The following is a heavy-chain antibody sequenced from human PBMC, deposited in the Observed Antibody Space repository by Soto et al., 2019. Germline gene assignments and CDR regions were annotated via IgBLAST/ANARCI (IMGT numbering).Heavy chain of an antibody. CDR3: ARGGVFFFAAPTNPFDY. CDR1: GYTFTSYG. D-gene: IGHD3-10*01. Sequence: ASVKVSCKASGYTFTSYGISWVRQAPGQGLEWMGWMNPNSGNTGYAQKFQGRVTMTRNTSISTAYMELSSLRSEDTAVYYCARGGVFFFAAPTNPFDYWGQGTLVTVSS. CDR2: MNPNSGNT. V-gene: IGHV1-8*02. J-gene: IGHJ4*02.